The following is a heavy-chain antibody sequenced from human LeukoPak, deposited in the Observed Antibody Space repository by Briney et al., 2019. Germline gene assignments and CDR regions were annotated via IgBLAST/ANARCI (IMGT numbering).Heavy chain of an antibody. CDR3: AKDRRSKIAAAGYFDY. J-gene: IGHJ4*02. V-gene: IGHV3-30*18. Sequence: GGSLRLSCTVSGFSFSSYGMHWVRQAPGKGLEWVAVISYDGSNKYYADSVKGRFTISRDNSKNTLYLQMNSLRAEDTAVYYCAKDRRSKIAAAGYFDYWGQGTLVTVSS. CDR2: ISYDGSNK. CDR1: GFSFSSYG. D-gene: IGHD6-13*01.